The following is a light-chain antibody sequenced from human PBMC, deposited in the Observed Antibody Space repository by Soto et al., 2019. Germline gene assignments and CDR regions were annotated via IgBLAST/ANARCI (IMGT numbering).Light chain of an antibody. CDR1: QSISSW. CDR3: QQFNSYSQGE. J-gene: IGKJ1*01. Sequence: DIQMTQSPSTLSASVGDRVTITCRASQSISSWLAWYQQKPGKAPKLLIYDASSLESGVPSRFSGSGSGTEFTLTISSLQPDDFATYYCQQFNSYSQGEFGQGTKADIX. CDR2: DAS. V-gene: IGKV1-5*01.